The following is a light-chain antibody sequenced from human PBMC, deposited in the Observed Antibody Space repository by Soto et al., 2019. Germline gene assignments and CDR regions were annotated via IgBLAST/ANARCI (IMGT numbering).Light chain of an antibody. V-gene: IGKV1-6*01. J-gene: IGKJ1*01. CDR2: AAS. CDR3: LQDHDYPRT. CDR1: QAIRNE. Sequence: AIQMTQSPSSLSACVGDRVIITCRASQAIRNELSWYQQKPGKAPELLIHAASTLQTGVPSRFSGGGSGTDFTLTISGLQPEDFATYYCLQDHDYPRTFGQGSKVEIK.